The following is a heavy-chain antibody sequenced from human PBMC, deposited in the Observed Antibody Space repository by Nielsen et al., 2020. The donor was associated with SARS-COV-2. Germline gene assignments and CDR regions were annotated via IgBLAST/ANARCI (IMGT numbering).Heavy chain of an antibody. D-gene: IGHD3-10*01. Sequence: SETLSLTCAVYGGSFSGYYWSWIRQPPGKGLEWIGEINHSGSTNYNPSLKSRVTISVDTSKNQFSLKLSSVTAADTAVYYCARRLGLLWFGELFSANWFDPWGQGTLVTVSS. CDR3: ARRLGLLWFGELFSANWFDP. CDR1: GGSFSGYY. J-gene: IGHJ5*02. CDR2: INHSGST. V-gene: IGHV4-34*01.